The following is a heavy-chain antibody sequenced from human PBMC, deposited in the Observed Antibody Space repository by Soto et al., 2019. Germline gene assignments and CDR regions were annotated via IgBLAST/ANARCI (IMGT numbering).Heavy chain of an antibody. J-gene: IGHJ1*01. V-gene: IGHV3-23*01. D-gene: IGHD6-19*01. CDR3: AKGESSGWFRKDFQH. CDR1: GFTFSSYA. CDR2: ISGRGGST. Sequence: EVQLLESGGGLVQPGGSLRLSCAASGFTFSSYAMSWVRQAPGKGLEWVSAISGRGGSTYYADSVKGRFTISRDNSKNTLYLQMNSLRAEDTAVYYCAKGESSGWFRKDFQHWGQGTLVTVAS.